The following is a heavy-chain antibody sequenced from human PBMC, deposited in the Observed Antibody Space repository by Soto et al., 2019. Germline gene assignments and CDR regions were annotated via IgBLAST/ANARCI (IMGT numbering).Heavy chain of an antibody. CDR2: IIPIFGTA. D-gene: IGHD5-18*01. Sequence: QVQLVQSGAEVKKPGSSVKVSCKASGGTFSSYAISWVRQAPGQGLEWMGGIIPIFGTANYAQKFQGRVTITADESTSTAYMELSSLRSEDTAVHYCARDSIEYGYGLYYYGMDVWGQGTTVTVSS. CDR1: GGTFSSYA. CDR3: ARDSIEYGYGLYYYGMDV. J-gene: IGHJ6*02. V-gene: IGHV1-69*12.